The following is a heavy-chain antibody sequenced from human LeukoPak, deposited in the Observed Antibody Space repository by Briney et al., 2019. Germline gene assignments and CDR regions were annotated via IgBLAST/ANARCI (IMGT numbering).Heavy chain of an antibody. CDR2: IWYDGSNK. CDR1: GFTFSSYG. J-gene: IGHJ6*02. D-gene: IGHD1-26*01. Sequence: PGGSLRLSCAASGFTFSSYGMHWVRQAPGKGLEWVAVIWYDGSNKYYADSVKGRFTISRDDAKNSLYLQMNSLRAEDTALYYCAISSRGATYYYYGMDVWGQGTTVTVSS. V-gene: IGHV3-33*03. CDR3: AISSRGATYYYYGMDV.